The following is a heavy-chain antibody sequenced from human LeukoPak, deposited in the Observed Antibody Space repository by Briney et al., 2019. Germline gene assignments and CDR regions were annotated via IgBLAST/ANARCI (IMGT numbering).Heavy chain of an antibody. D-gene: IGHD2-2*02. V-gene: IGHV1-46*01. J-gene: IGHJ4*02. CDR2: INPSGVST. Sequence: ASVKVSCKASGDTFISYYMHWVRQAPGQGREWRGIINPSGVSTSYAQKFQSRVTMTRDTSTSTVYMELSSLRSEDPAVYYCARGGGHGVVVVPAAISYWGQGTLVSVSS. CDR3: ARGGGHGVVVVPAAISY. CDR1: GDTFISYY.